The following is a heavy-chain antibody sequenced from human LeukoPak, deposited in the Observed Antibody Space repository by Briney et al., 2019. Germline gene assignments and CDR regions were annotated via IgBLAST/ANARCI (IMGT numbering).Heavy chain of an antibody. D-gene: IGHD6-19*01. J-gene: IGHJ4*02. V-gene: IGHV4-61*02. CDR1: GVSISSGSYY. CDR3: ARGSGGWLITDY. CDR2: IYSSEST. Sequence: SGTLCLTCAVSGVSISSGSYYWSWIRPPAGKGFELIGRIYSSESTNYNPSLKSRAIISLDTSKNQLALKVSSMSAAHPAVYYCARGSGGWLITDYWGQGTLVTVSS.